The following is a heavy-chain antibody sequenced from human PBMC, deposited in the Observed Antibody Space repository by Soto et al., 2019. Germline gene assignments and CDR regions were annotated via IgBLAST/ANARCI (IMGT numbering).Heavy chain of an antibody. CDR3: ARGTYCSSYFFDS. Sequence: SETLSLTCTVSGDSISTSDYYWNWIRQPPGKGLEWIGYIYYSGNTYYIPSLKSRVTISVDTSKNQISLKLNSVTAAGTAVYYCARGTYCSSYFFDSWGQGTLIIVSS. CDR2: IYYSGNT. CDR1: GDSISTSDYY. D-gene: IGHD2-21*01. J-gene: IGHJ4*02. V-gene: IGHV4-30-4*01.